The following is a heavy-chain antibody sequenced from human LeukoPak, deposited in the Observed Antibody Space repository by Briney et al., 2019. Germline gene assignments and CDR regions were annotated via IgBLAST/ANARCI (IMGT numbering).Heavy chain of an antibody. CDR2: IIDVGGT. Sequence: GGSLRLSCAVSGSTLTEHAWSWVRQAPGEGLEWVSGIIDVGGTYYADSVKGRFTISRDNSKNTLYLQMNSLRAEDTAVYYCAKAREWLPINWFDPWGQGTLVTVSS. CDR1: GSTLTEHA. V-gene: IGHV3-23*01. J-gene: IGHJ5*02. CDR3: AKAREWLPINWFDP. D-gene: IGHD5-18*01.